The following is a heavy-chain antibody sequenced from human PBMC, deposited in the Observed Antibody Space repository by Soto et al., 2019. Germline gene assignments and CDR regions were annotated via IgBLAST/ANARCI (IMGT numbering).Heavy chain of an antibody. CDR3: TRDDYSSVAYYGMDV. D-gene: IGHD6-25*01. J-gene: IGHJ6*02. CDR1: GLRFSIYW. Sequence: EAQLVESGGGLVQPGGSLRLSWVGTGLRFSIYWMNWVRQAPGKGLVWVSRVNSDGITTTYADSVRGRFTVSRDNAKNTLYLEMNNLRAEDTAVYYCTRDDYSSVAYYGMDVWGQGTTVTVSS. CDR2: VNSDGITT. V-gene: IGHV3-74*01.